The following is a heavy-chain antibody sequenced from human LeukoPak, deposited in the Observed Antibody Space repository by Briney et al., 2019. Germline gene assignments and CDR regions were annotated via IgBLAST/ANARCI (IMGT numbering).Heavy chain of an antibody. J-gene: IGHJ6*02. CDR3: ASWRSHYYYYYGMDV. Sequence: VASVKVSCKASGYTFTGYYMHWVRQAPGQGLEWMGWINPSSGGTNYAQKFQGRVTMTRDTSISTAYMELSRLRSDDTAVYYCASWRSHYYYYYGMDVWGQGTTVTVSS. V-gene: IGHV1-2*02. CDR1: GYTFTGYY. CDR2: INPSSGGT.